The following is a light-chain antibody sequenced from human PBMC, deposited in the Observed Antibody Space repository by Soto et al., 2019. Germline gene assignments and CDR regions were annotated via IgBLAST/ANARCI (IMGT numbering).Light chain of an antibody. CDR3: QQFNNWPELS. CDR2: GAS. CDR1: QSISGN. J-gene: IGKJ4*01. V-gene: IGKV3-15*01. Sequence: EIVMTQSPATLSVSPGERATLSCRASQSISGNLAWYQQKPGQTPRLLIYGASTRAAGIPARFSGSGSGTEFTLTISSLQSEDFAVYYCQQFNNWPELSFGGGTNVDIK.